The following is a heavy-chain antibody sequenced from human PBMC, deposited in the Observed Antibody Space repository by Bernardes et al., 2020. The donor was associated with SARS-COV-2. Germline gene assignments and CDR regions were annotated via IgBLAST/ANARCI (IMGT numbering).Heavy chain of an antibody. V-gene: IGHV1-2*02. CDR1: GYTFTGYY. Sequence: SVKVSCKASGYTFTGYYMHWVRQAPGQGLEWMGWINPNSGGTNYAQKFQGRVTMTRDTSISTAYMELSRLRSDDTAVYYCARGFLYYYDSSGYYNDAFDIWGQGTMVTVSS. D-gene: IGHD3-22*01. CDR2: INPNSGGT. J-gene: IGHJ3*02. CDR3: ARGFLYYYDSSGYYNDAFDI.